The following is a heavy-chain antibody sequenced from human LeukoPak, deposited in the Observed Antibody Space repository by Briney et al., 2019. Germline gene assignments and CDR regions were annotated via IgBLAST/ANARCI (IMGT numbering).Heavy chain of an antibody. J-gene: IGHJ4*02. CDR3: ARAPRRFRGIIITPLYYFDY. V-gene: IGHV3-23*01. D-gene: IGHD3-10*01. Sequence: GGSLRLSCAASGFTFSSYAMSWVSQAPGKGLEGGSAISGSGENTYYADSVKGRFTISRDNSKNTLYLQMNSLRAEDTGVYYCARAPRRFRGIIITPLYYFDYWGQGTLVTVSS. CDR1: GFTFSSYA. CDR2: ISGSGENT.